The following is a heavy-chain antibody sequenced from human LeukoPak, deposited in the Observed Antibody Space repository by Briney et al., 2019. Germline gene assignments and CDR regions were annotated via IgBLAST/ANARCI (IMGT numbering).Heavy chain of an antibody. J-gene: IGHJ4*02. D-gene: IGHD3-10*01. V-gene: IGHV4-30-4*08. Sequence: SQTLSLTCTVSGGSISSGDYYWSWIRQPPGKGLEWIGYIYYSGSTYYNPSLKSRVTTSVDTSEDQFSLKLSSVTAADTAVYYCARGYYGSETASRDFDYWGQGTLVTVSS. CDR2: IYYSGST. CDR3: ARGYYGSETASRDFDY. CDR1: GGSISSGDYY.